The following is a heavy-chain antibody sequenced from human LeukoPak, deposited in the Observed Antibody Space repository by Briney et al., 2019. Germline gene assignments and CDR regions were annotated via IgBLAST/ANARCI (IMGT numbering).Heavy chain of an antibody. CDR2: TSYNGNK. J-gene: IGHJ6*04. V-gene: IGHV3-30*18. Sequence: GGSLRLSCAASGFTFTSYGFHWVRQAPGKALEWVAFTSYNGNKKYGDSVKGRFTISRDNAKNTLHLQMNGLRAEDTAVYYCAELGITMIGGVWGKGTTVTISS. CDR1: GFTFTSYG. CDR3: AELGITMIGGV. D-gene: IGHD3-10*02.